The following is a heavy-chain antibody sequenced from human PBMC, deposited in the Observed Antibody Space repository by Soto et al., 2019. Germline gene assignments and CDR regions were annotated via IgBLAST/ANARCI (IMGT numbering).Heavy chain of an antibody. CDR2: ISYDGSNK. V-gene: IGHV3-30*18. CDR1: GFTFSSYG. Sequence: VGSLRLSCAASGFTFSSYGMHWVRQAPGKGLEWVAVISYDGSNKYYADSVKGRFTISRDNSKNTLYLQMNSLRAEDTAVYYCAKEYSSSSRVPYYFDYWGQGTLVTVSS. CDR3: AKEYSSSSRVPYYFDY. D-gene: IGHD6-6*01. J-gene: IGHJ4*02.